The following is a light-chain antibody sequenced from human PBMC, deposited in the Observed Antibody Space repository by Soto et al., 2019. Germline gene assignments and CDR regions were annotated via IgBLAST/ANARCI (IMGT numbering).Light chain of an antibody. J-gene: IGKJ1*01. CDR3: QQDYNSPRT. Sequence: EIVMTQSPGTLCVYTGEGSTVSCMASQSVSSHLAWYQHKPGQAPRLLFYDASTRATGIPARFSGSGSGTEFTLTISSLESEDFAAYYCQQDYNSPRTFGQRPNVDIK. CDR2: DAS. V-gene: IGKV3-15*01. CDR1: QSVSSH.